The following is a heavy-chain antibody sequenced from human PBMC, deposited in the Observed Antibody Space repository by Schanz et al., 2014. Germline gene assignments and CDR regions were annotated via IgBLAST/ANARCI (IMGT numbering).Heavy chain of an antibody. CDR1: GFTFRNYA. Sequence: VQLLESGGGLVQPGGSLKLSCSASGFTFRNYALSSVRQAPGKGLAWVSAISGSGGSTYYADSVKGRFTISRDNAKNSLYLQMNSLRAEDAAVYYCAKVWGSDYFYPFDYWGQGTLVTVSS. D-gene: IGHD3-22*01. CDR3: AKVWGSDYFYPFDY. CDR2: ISGSGGST. V-gene: IGHV3-23*01. J-gene: IGHJ4*02.